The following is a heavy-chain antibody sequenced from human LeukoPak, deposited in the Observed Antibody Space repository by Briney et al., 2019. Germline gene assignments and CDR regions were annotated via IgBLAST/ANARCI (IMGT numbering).Heavy chain of an antibody. CDR1: GYTFTSYY. J-gene: IGHJ3*02. CDR2: IYPSGGST. CDR3: ARGAGSYYNLDAFDI. D-gene: IGHD3-10*01. V-gene: IGHV1-46*03. Sequence: ASVKVSCKASGYTFTSYYMHWVRQAPGQGLEWMGIIYPSGGSTSYAQKFQGRVTMTRDTSTSTVYMELSSLRSEHTVVYYCARGAGSYYNLDAFDIWGQGTMVTVSS.